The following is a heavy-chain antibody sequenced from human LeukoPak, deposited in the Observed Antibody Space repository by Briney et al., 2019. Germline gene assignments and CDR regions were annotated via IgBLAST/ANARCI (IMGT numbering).Heavy chain of an antibody. D-gene: IGHD3-3*01. Sequence: GGSLRLSCAASGFTVSSNYISWVRQAPGKGLECVSVSYSGGSTDYADSVKGRFTISRDNSKDTLYLQMNSLRTEDTAVYYCARGRERFLEWLSMDDAFDIWGQGTMVTVSS. CDR2: SYSGGST. CDR1: GFTVSSNY. V-gene: IGHV3-53*05. CDR3: ARGRERFLEWLSMDDAFDI. J-gene: IGHJ3*02.